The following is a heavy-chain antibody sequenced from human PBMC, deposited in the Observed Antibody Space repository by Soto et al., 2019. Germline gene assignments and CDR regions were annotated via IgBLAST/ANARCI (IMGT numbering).Heavy chain of an antibody. J-gene: IGHJ4*02. D-gene: IGHD1-1*01. CDR2: SHQSGNT. V-gene: IGHV4-4*02. CDR1: GVSIGSHDW. Sequence: QVQLQESGPGLVKPSGTLSLTCAVSGVSIGSHDWWTWVRQPPGKGLEWIGESHQSGNTNYNSSLGSRVTISLDKSKNHFSPQLSSVTDADTAVYYCATRGTGRVYWGQGTLVTVSS. CDR3: ATRGTGRVY.